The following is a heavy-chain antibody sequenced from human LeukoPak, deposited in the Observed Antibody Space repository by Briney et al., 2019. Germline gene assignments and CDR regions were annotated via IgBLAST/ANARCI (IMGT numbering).Heavy chain of an antibody. J-gene: IGHJ6*03. CDR2: IYTSGST. Sequence: SETLSLTCTVSGGSISSYYWSWLRQPAGKGLEWIGRIYTSGSTNYNPSLKSRVTMSVDTSKNQFSLKLSSVTAADTAVYYCARGPPPYTDYYYYYMDVWGKGTTVTVSS. D-gene: IGHD2-2*02. CDR1: GGSISSYY. CDR3: ARGPPPYTDYYYYYMDV. V-gene: IGHV4-4*07.